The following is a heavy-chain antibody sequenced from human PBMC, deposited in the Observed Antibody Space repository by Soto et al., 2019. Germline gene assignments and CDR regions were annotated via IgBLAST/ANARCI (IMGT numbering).Heavy chain of an antibody. CDR1: GGSIRSSY. CDR3: ARGRGYSWMGGHKYYYYYGMDV. J-gene: IGHJ6*02. V-gene: IGHV4-59*01. CDR2: IYYSGST. Sequence: SETLSLNCTVTGGSIRSSYWSCIRHPRGAGLEWIGYIYYSGSTNYNPSLKSRVTISVDTSKNQFSLKLSSVTAADTAVYYCARGRGYSWMGGHKYYYYYGMDVWGQGTTVT. D-gene: IGHD5-18*01.